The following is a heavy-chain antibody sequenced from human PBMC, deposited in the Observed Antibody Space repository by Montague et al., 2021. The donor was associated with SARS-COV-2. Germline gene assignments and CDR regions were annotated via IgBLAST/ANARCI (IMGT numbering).Heavy chain of an antibody. CDR3: AREAWFGAMMSASESYGMDV. D-gene: IGHD3-10*01. J-gene: IGHJ6*02. CDR2: IYTSGNT. CDR1: GGSISSYY. V-gene: IGHV4-4*07. Sequence: SETLSLTCTVSGGSISSYYWSWIRQPAGKGLEWIGRIYTSGNTNXNPSLKSRVTMSVDTSKNQFSLKLSSVTAADTAVYFCAREAWFGAMMSASESYGMDVWGQGAPVTVSS.